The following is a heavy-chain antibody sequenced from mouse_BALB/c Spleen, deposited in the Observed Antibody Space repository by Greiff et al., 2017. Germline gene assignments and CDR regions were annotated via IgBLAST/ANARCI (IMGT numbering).Heavy chain of an antibody. Sequence: EVQLVESGGDLVKPGGSLKLSCAASGFTFSSYGMSWVRQTPDKRLEWVATISSGGSYTYYPDSVKGRFTISRDNAKNTLYLQMSSLKSEDTAMYYCARDGYGYWGQGTTLTVSS. CDR3: ARDGYGY. CDR1: GFTFSSYG. J-gene: IGHJ2*01. D-gene: IGHD2-2*01. V-gene: IGHV5-6*01. CDR2: ISSGGSYT.